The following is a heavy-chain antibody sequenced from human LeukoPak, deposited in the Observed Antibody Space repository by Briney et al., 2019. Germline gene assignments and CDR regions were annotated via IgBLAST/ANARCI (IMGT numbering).Heavy chain of an antibody. CDR2: IYYSGST. CDR3: ARDRGIYYYGMDV. Sequence: SETLSLTCTVSGGSISSYYWSWIRQPPGKGLEWIGYIYYSGSTNYNPSLKSRVTISVDTSKNQFSLKLSSVTAADTAVYYRARDRGIYYYGMDVWGQGTTVTVSS. CDR1: GGSISSYY. V-gene: IGHV4-59*12. D-gene: IGHD3-16*01. J-gene: IGHJ6*02.